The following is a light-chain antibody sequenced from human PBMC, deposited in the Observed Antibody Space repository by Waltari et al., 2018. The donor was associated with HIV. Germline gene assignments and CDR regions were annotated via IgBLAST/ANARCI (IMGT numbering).Light chain of an antibody. J-gene: IGKJ1*01. Sequence: AIQMTQSPSSLSASVGDRVTITCRASRYIGSDFGWYQQRPGEAPRVLIYAASTLQTGVPTRFSGSGSGTEFSLTINSLQPEDFAVYYCQQYYNWPPSWTFDQGTKVEIK. V-gene: IGKV1-6*01. CDR1: RYIGSD. CDR3: QQYYNWPPSWT. CDR2: AAS.